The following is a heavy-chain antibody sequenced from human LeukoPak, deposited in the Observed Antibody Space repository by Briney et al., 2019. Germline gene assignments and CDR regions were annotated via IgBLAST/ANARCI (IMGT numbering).Heavy chain of an antibody. Sequence: GSVKVSCKASGYTFTSYGISWVRQAPGQGLEWMGWISAYNGNTNYAQKLQGRVTMTTDTSTSTAYMELRSLRSDDTAVYYCASSAYSGSFNYWGQGTLVTVSS. CDR2: ISAYNGNT. CDR1: GYTFTSYG. CDR3: ASSAYSGSFNY. V-gene: IGHV1-18*01. J-gene: IGHJ4*02. D-gene: IGHD1-26*01.